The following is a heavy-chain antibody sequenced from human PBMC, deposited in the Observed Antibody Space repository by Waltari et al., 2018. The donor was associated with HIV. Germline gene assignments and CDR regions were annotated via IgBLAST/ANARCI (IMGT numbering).Heavy chain of an antibody. CDR3: AGGSDWLVNALEI. D-gene: IGHD6-19*01. J-gene: IGHJ4*02. CDR2: INVGTMYG. Sequence: QVQLVQSGAEVKKPGASVKVSCRASGINFNNNVVYWMRQAPGQGLELLGCINVGTMYGIYSPMFQGRVSFTRDTSETTVFMELRSLKSEDTAVYFCAGGSDWLVNALEIWGQGTLVTVSS. CDR1: GINFNNNV. V-gene: IGHV1-3*01.